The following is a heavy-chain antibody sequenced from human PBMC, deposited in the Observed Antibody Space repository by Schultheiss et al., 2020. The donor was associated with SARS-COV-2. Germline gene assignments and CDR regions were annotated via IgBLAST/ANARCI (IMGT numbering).Heavy chain of an antibody. CDR3: ARGRGYCSGGTGKCASDI. V-gene: IGHV4-59*12. CDR1: GGSISSYY. D-gene: IGHD2-15*01. CDR2: IYYSGST. J-gene: IGHJ3*02. Sequence: SETLSLTCTVSGGSISSYYWSWIRQPPGKGLEWIGYIYYSGSTNYNPSLKSRVTISVDTSKNQFSLKLSSVTAADTAVYYCARGRGYCSGGTGKCASDIWGQGTMVTVSS.